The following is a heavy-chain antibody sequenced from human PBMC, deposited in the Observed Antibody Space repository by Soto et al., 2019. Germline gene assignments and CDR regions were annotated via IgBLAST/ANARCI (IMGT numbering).Heavy chain of an antibody. D-gene: IGHD4-17*01. CDR2: IPYDGSNK. V-gene: IGHV3-30-3*01. CDR1: GFTFSSYA. Sequence: QVQLVESGGGVVQPGRSLRLSCAASGFTFSSYAMHWVRQAPGKGLEWVAVIPYDGSNKYYADSVKGRFTISRDNSKNTLYLQMNSLRAEDTAVYYCARDRDYGGNSGWFDPWGQGTLVTVSS. CDR3: ARDRDYGGNSGWFDP. J-gene: IGHJ5*02.